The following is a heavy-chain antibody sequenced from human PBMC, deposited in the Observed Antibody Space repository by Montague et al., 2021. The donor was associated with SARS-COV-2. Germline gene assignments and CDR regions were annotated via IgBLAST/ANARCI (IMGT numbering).Heavy chain of an antibody. Sequence: PALVKPTQTPTLTCTFSGFSLSTSGMCVSWIRQPPGKALEWLAVIDWDDDKSYSTSLKTRLTTSKDTSKNQVVLTMTNMDPVDTATYYCARIRDYDILTGSYSGFDYWGQGTLVTVSS. CDR3: ARIRDYDILTGSYSGFDY. V-gene: IGHV2-70*01. D-gene: IGHD3-9*01. CDR1: GFSLSTSGMC. CDR2: IDWDDDK. J-gene: IGHJ4*02.